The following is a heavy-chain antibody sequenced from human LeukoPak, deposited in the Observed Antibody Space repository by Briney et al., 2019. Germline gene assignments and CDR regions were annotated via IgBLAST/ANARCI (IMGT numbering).Heavy chain of an antibody. V-gene: IGHV4-59*08. J-gene: IGHJ4*02. D-gene: IGHD5-12*01. Sequence: PSETLSLTCAVYGGSFSSYYWSWIRQPPGKGLEWIGYIYYSGSTNYNPSLKSRVTISVDTSKNQFSLKLSSVTAADTAVYYCARSPSGWLPYYFDYWGQGTLVTVSS. CDR3: ARSPSGWLPYYFDY. CDR2: IYYSGST. CDR1: GGSFSSYY.